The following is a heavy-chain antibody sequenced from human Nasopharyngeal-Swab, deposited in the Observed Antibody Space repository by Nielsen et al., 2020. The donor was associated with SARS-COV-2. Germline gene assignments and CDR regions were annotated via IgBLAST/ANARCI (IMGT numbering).Heavy chain of an antibody. Sequence: LRLSCTVSGGSINSGGYYWSWIRQQPGQGLEWIGYIYYSGSTFYNPSLESRVAMSVDTSKNQFSLNLSSVTAADAAVYYCASTAAAFDNWGQVTLVTVSS. J-gene: IGHJ4*02. CDR3: ASTAAAFDN. D-gene: IGHD6-25*01. CDR1: GGSINSGGYY. V-gene: IGHV4-31*03. CDR2: IYYSGST.